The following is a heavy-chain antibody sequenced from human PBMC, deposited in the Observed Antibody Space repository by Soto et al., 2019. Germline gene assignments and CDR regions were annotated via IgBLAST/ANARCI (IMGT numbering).Heavy chain of an antibody. D-gene: IGHD3-10*01. CDR1: GGTFNSYG. CDR3: ARVRVIRGVIPSYFGL. J-gene: IGHJ4*02. V-gene: IGHV1-69*06. CDR2: IIPLYGTV. Sequence: QAHLAQSGAEVKKPGSSVTVSCKASGGTFNSYGISWVRQAPGQGLDWMGVIIPLYGTVNYAQKFQGRGSITADKSTSTAYMDLNSLRSEDTAVYYCARVRVIRGVIPSYFGLWVQVTLVTVSS.